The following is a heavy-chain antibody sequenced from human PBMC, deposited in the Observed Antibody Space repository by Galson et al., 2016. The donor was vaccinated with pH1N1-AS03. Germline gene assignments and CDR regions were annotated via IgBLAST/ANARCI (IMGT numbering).Heavy chain of an antibody. CDR2: IYWDDDK. CDR1: GFSLSASGVG. CDR3: AHGPYWFDP. V-gene: IGHV2-5*02. J-gene: IGHJ5*02. Sequence: PALVKPTQTLTLTCTFSGFSLSASGVGVGWIRQPPGRALEWLALIYWDDDKRYSPSLKSRLTITRDTSKNQVVLTMTNMDPVDTATYYCAHGPYWFDPWGQGTLVTVSS.